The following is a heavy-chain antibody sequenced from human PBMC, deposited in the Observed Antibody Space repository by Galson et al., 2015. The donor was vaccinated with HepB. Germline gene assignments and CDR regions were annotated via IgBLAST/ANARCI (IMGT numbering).Heavy chain of an antibody. CDR3: ARVVTTALLEYYFDY. CDR1: GFTVSSNY. CDR2: IYSGGST. Sequence: SLRLSCAASGFTVSSNYMSWVRQAPGKGLEWVSVIYSGGSTYYADSVKGRFTISRDNSKNTRYLQMNSLRAEDTAVYYCARVVTTALLEYYFDYWGQGTLVTVSS. J-gene: IGHJ4*02. D-gene: IGHD3-22*01. V-gene: IGHV3-66*01.